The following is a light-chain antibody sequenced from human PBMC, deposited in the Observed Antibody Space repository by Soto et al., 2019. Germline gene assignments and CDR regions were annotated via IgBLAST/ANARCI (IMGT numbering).Light chain of an antibody. CDR2: KAS. CDR3: QQYNSYRA. Sequence: DIPMTQSPSTLSASVGDRVTITFRASQSISSWLAWYQQKPGKAPKLLIYKASSLESGVPSRFSGSGSGTEFTLTISSLQPDDFATYYCQQYNSYRAFGQGTKVDIK. CDR1: QSISSW. V-gene: IGKV1-5*03. J-gene: IGKJ1*01.